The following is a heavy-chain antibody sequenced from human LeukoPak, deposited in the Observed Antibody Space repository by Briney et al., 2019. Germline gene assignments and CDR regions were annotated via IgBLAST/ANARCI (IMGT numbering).Heavy chain of an antibody. V-gene: IGHV3-23*01. J-gene: IGHJ4*02. CDR3: ARGRGVATIILRYYFDY. CDR1: GFTFSSYA. CDR2: ISGSGGST. D-gene: IGHD5-24*01. Sequence: GGSLRLSCAASGFTFSSYAMSWVRQAPGKGLEWVSAISGSGGSTYYADSVKGRFTISRDNSKNTLYLQMNSLRAEDTAVYYCARGRGVATIILRYYFDYWGQGTLVTVSS.